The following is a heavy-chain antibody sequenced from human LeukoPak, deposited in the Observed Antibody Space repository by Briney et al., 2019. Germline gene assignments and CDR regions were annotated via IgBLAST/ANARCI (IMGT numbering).Heavy chain of an antibody. J-gene: IGHJ4*02. CDR3: ALQGWGYCSSTSCYTGG. D-gene: IGHD2-2*02. V-gene: IGHV1-46*01. CDR2: INPSGGGT. Sequence: GASVKVSCKASGYTFTSYYMHWVRQAPGQGLEWMGIINPSGGGTSYAQKFQGRVTMTRDMSTSTVYMELSSLRSEDTAVYYCALQGWGYCSSTSCYTGGWGQGTLVTVSS. CDR1: GYTFTSYY.